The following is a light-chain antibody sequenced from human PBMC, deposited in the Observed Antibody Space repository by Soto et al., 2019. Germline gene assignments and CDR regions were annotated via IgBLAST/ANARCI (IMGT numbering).Light chain of an antibody. CDR2: DVS. J-gene: IGLJ1*01. CDR3: SSYTSSSLHV. CDR1: SSDVGGYNY. V-gene: IGLV2-14*03. Sequence: QSALTQPASVSGSPGQSITISCTGTSSDVGGYNYVSWYQQHPGEAPKLMIYDVSNRPSGVSNRFSGSKSGNTASLTISGLQAEDEADYYCSSYTSSSLHVFGTGTKVTVL.